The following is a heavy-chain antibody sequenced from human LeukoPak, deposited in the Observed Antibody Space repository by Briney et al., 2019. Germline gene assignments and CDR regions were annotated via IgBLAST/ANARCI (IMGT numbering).Heavy chain of an antibody. J-gene: IGHJ4*02. CDR1: GYTFTSYG. Sequence: ASVTVSCKASGYTFTSYGISWVRQAPGQGLEWMGWISAYNGNTNYAQKLQGRVTMTTDTSTSTAYMELRSLRSDDTAVYYCAREEWGAAASTLVDYWGQGTLVTVSS. D-gene: IGHD6-13*01. CDR2: ISAYNGNT. CDR3: AREEWGAAASTLVDY. V-gene: IGHV1-18*01.